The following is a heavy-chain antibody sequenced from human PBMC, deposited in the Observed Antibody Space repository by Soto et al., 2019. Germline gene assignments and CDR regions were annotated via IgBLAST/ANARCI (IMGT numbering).Heavy chain of an antibody. D-gene: IGHD2-2*01. V-gene: IGHV1-18*01. CDR2: ISDYNGNT. J-gene: IGHJ6*02. Sequence: ASVKVSCKASGYTFTSYGISWVRQAPGQGLEWMGWISDYNGNTNYAQKLQGRVTMTTDTSTSTAYMELRSLRSDDTAVYYCARAIVVVVPAAIVYYYGMDVWGQGTTVTVSS. CDR3: ARAIVVVVPAAIVYYYGMDV. CDR1: GYTFTSYG.